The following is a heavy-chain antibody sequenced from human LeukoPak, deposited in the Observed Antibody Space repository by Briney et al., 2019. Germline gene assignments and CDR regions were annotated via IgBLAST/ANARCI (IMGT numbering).Heavy chain of an antibody. CDR3: ARDLTYYYDSSGYMGFDY. D-gene: IGHD3-22*01. V-gene: IGHV3-30*03. Sequence: PGRSLRLSCAASGFTFSSYGMHWVRQAPGKGLEWVAVISYDGSNKYYADSVKGRFTISRDNSKNTLYLQMNSLRAEDTAVYYCARDLTYYYDSSGYMGFDYWGQGTLVTVSS. CDR2: ISYDGSNK. J-gene: IGHJ4*02. CDR1: GFTFSSYG.